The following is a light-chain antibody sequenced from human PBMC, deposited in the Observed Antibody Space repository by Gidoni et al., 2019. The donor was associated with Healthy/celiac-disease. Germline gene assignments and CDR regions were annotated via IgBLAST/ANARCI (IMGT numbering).Light chain of an antibody. CDR1: SSDVGGYNS. CDR3: SSYTSSSTVV. CDR2: DVS. J-gene: IGLJ2*01. Sequence: QSALTQLGSVSGSAVPSTTIPCTGTSSDVGGYNSVSWYQQHPGTAPQLMNYDVSNRPSGVSNRFAGYKSGNTASLTISGLQAEDEADYYCSSYTSSSTVVFGGGTKLTVL. V-gene: IGLV2-14*01.